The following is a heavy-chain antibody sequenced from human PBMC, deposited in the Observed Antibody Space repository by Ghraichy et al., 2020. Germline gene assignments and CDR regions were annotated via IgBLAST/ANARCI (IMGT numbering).Heavy chain of an antibody. D-gene: IGHD2-21*01. J-gene: IGHJ4*02. CDR1: GGSFSGYY. Sequence: SETLSLTCAVYGGSFSGYYWSWIRQPPGKGLEWIGEINHSGSTNYNPSLKSRVTISVDTSKNQFSLKLSSVTAADTAVYYWASAISRYGGGDCSDYWAQGALFTFSS. CDR3: ASAISRYGGGDCSDY. V-gene: IGHV4-34*01. CDR2: INHSGST.